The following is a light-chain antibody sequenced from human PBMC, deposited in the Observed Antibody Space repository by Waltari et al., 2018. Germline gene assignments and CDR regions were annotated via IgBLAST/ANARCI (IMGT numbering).Light chain of an antibody. V-gene: IGKV3-11*01. Sequence: IVFTQSPPTLSLSPGDSASLSCRTSRGVGSFLAWYQQIPGQTPRLLIYDTSKRATGIPARFSGSGSGADFTLTISSLEPADFAVYYCQQRDNWPPSITFGQGTRLEIK. J-gene: IGKJ5*01. CDR1: RGVGSF. CDR3: QQRDNWPPSIT. CDR2: DTS.